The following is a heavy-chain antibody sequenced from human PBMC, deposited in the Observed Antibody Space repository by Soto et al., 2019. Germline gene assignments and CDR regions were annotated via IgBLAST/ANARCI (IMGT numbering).Heavy chain of an antibody. CDR3: AKSRGDYVAGIVYFQH. CDR1: GFTFSSYA. J-gene: IGHJ1*01. Sequence: EVQLLESGGGLVQPGGSLRLSCAASGFTFSSYAMSWVRQAPGKGLEWVSAISGGGGGTYYADSVMGRFTFSRDNSKNALYLQMNSLSAGDTAVYSCAKSRGDYVAGIVYFQHWGQGTLVTGSS. D-gene: IGHD4-17*01. CDR2: ISGGGGGT. V-gene: IGHV3-23*01.